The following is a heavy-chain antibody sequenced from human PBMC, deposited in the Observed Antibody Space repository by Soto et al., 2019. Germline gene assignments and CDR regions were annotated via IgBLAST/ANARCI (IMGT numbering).Heavy chain of an antibody. V-gene: IGHV4-4*02. CDR1: RYSINNNNW. CDR2: LHHGGST. CDR3: TKNSAYALDY. D-gene: IGHD5-12*01. Sequence: SETLSHTCDFSRYSINNNNWWSWVRPPPGGGLEWIGELHHGGSTNYNPSLESRVTFSVDISKNQFFLKLSSVTAADTAVYYCTKNSAYALDYWGQGTLVTVSS. J-gene: IGHJ4*02.